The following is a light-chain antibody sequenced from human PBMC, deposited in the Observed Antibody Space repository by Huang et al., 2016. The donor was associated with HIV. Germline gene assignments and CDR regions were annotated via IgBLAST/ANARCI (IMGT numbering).Light chain of an antibody. CDR3: QQSYNTSYT. J-gene: IGKJ2*01. Sequence: DIQMTQSPSSLSASVGDRVTLTCRASQSISIYLEWYQQKPGKAPNLLIYAASSLQSGVPSRFSGSGSGTDFTLTISSLQPEDFATYYSQQSYNTSYTFGQGTKLEIK. CDR2: AAS. CDR1: QSISIY. V-gene: IGKV1-39*01.